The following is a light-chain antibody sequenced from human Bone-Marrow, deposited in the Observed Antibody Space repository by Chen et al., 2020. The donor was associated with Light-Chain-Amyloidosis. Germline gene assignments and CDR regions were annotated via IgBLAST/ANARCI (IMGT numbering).Light chain of an antibody. V-gene: IGLV3-25*03. CDR1: DLPTKY. CDR2: RDT. J-gene: IGLJ2*01. Sequence: SSELTQPPSVSVSPGQTARITCSGDDLPTKYAYWYQQKPGQAPVLVIHRDTERPSGISERFSGSSSGTTATLTISGVQAEYEADYHCQSADSSGTYEVIFGGGTKLTVL. CDR3: QSADSSGTYEVI.